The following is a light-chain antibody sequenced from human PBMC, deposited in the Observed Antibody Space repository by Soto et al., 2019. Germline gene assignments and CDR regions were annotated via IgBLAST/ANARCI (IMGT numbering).Light chain of an antibody. V-gene: IGKV3-20*01. Sequence: EILMTQSPATLSVSPGDSATLPCRASRSVDTDLAWYQQKPGQAPRLLIYGASSRATGIPDRFSGSGSGTDFTLTISRLEPEDFAVYYCQQYGSSPSITFGQGTRLEIK. CDR2: GAS. CDR1: RSVDTD. CDR3: QQYGSSPSIT. J-gene: IGKJ5*01.